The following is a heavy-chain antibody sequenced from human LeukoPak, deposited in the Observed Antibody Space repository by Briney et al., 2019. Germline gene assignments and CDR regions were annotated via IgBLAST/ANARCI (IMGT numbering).Heavy chain of an antibody. Sequence: SVTVSCKASGGTFSSYAISWVRPAPGQGLEWMGGIIPIFGTANYAQKFQGRVTITADESTSTAYMELSSLRSEDTAVYYCAMFTQHAAGTGWGQGTLVTVSS. J-gene: IGHJ4*02. V-gene: IGHV1-69*13. CDR2: IIPIFGTA. D-gene: IGHD6-19*01. CDR3: AMFTQHAAGTG. CDR1: GGTFSSYA.